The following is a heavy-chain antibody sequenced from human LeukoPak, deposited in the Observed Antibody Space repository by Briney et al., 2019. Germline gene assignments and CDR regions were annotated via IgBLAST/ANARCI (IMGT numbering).Heavy chain of an antibody. J-gene: IGHJ5*02. CDR2: ISSSGSTI. CDR1: GFTFSSYE. D-gene: IGHD3-22*01. Sequence: GGSLRLSCAASGFTFSSYEMNWVRQAPGKGLEWVSYISSSGSTIYYADSVKGRFTISRDNSKNTLYLQMNSLRAEDTAVYYCAKEGRITMIVVGFDPWGQGTLVTVSS. CDR3: AKEGRITMIVVGFDP. V-gene: IGHV3-48*03.